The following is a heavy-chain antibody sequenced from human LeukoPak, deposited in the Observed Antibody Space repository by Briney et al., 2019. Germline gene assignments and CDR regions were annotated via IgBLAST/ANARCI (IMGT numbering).Heavy chain of an antibody. CDR1: GFIFSSYA. V-gene: IGHV3-23*01. CDR3: ARGFGGYYYAMDV. Sequence: GGSLRLSCAASGFIFSSYAMSWVRQAPGKGLEWVSVISDSGGSTYYADSVKGRFTISRDNSKNTLYLQMNSLRAEDTAVYYCARGFGGYYYAMDVWGQGTTVTVSS. D-gene: IGHD3-3*01. J-gene: IGHJ6*02. CDR2: ISDSGGST.